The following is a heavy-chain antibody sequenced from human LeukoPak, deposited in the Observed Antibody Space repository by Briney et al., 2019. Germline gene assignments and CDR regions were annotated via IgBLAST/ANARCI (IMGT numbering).Heavy chain of an antibody. Sequence: GGSLRLSCAASGFTFSSYAMSWVRQAPGKGLEGVSAISGSGGSTYYADPVKGRFTISRDNSKNTLYLQMNSLRAEDTAVYYCALTVGYCSSTSCYFDYWGQGTLVTVSS. CDR1: GFTFSSYA. V-gene: IGHV3-23*01. D-gene: IGHD2-2*01. CDR2: ISGSGGST. J-gene: IGHJ4*02. CDR3: ALTVGYCSSTSCYFDY.